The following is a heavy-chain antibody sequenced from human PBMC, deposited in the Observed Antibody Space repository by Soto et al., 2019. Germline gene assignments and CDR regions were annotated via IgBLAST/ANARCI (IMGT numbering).Heavy chain of an antibody. D-gene: IGHD1-26*01. CDR1: GFTFSSYA. CDR3: ANDLIVGARRGNYYGMDV. J-gene: IGHJ6*02. V-gene: IGHV3-23*01. Sequence: EVQLLESGGGLVQPGGSLRLSCAASGFTFSSYAMSWVRQAPGKGLEWVSAISGSGGSTYYADSVKGRFTISRDNYKNTLYLQMNSLRAEDTAVYYWANDLIVGARRGNYYGMDVWGQGTTVTVSS. CDR2: ISGSGGST.